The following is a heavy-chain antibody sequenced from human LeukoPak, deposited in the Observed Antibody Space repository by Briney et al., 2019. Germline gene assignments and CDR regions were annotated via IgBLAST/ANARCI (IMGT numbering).Heavy chain of an antibody. CDR3: TTGGRYRYYYGMDV. CDR2: IKSKTDGGTI. V-gene: IGHV3-15*01. D-gene: IGHD3-16*02. Sequence: GGSLRLSCAASGFTFSNAWMSWVRQAPGKGLEWVGRIKSKTDGGTIDYAAPVKGRFTISRDDSKNTLYLQLNSLKTEHTAVYYCTTGGRYRYYYGMDVWGKGTTVTVSS. CDR1: GFTFSNAW. J-gene: IGHJ6*04.